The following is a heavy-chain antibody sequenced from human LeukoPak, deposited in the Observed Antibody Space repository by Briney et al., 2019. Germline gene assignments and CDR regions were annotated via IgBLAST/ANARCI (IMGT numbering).Heavy chain of an antibody. CDR1: GGYIGSYY. CDR3: ARAAAGIFDY. CDR2: IYHSGST. D-gene: IGHD6-13*01. Sequence: SETGSLTCTVSGGYIGSYYWTWVRQPPGKGLEWIGYIYHSGSTNYNPSLKSRVTISVDPSKNQFSLNLRSVTAADTAVYYCARAAAGIFDYWGQGTLVTVSS. V-gene: IGHV4-59*01. J-gene: IGHJ4*02.